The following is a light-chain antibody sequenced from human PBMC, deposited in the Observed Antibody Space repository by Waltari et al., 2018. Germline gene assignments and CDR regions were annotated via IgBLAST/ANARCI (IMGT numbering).Light chain of an antibody. J-gene: IGLJ3*02. CDR3: RSFTSSNSWV. CDR2: DVS. V-gene: IGLV2-14*03. Sequence: QSALTQPASVSGSPGQSITISCTGTSSYVVGYTYVSWYQQHPGKAPKLMIYDVSNRPSGVSNRFSGSKSGNTASLTISGLQAEDEADYYCRSFTSSNSWVFGGGTKLTVL. CDR1: SSYVVGYTY.